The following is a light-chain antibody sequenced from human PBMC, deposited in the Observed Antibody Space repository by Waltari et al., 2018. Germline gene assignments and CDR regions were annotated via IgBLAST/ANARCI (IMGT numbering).Light chain of an antibody. CDR2: GAS. Sequence: DIQMTQSPASLSASVGDTVTITCRASQGVNIFLAWFQQKPGKAPKSLIYGASSLQSGVPSRFGGSGSGTEFTLTISSLQPEDFGTYYCQQYNNYPFTFGPGTKVDFK. J-gene: IGKJ3*01. CDR1: QGVNIF. V-gene: IGKV1-16*01. CDR3: QQYNNYPFT.